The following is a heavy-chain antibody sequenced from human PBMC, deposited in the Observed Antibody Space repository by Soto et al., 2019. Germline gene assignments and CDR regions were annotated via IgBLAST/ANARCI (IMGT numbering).Heavy chain of an antibody. CDR2: IYYSGST. V-gene: IGHV4-39*01. J-gene: IGHJ6*02. D-gene: IGHD3-22*01. Sequence: LSLTCTVSGGSISSSSYYWGWIRQPPGKGLEWIGSIYYSGSTYYNPSLKSRVTISVDTSKNQFSLKLSFVTAADTAVYYCARQKYYYDSSGYYPYYYYYGMDVWGQGTTVTVSS. CDR3: ARQKYYYDSSGYYPYYYYYGMDV. CDR1: GGSISSSSYY.